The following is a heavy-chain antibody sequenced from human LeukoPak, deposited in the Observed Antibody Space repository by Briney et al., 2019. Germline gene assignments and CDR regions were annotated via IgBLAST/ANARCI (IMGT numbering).Heavy chain of an antibody. CDR1: GGSISRGGYY. Sequence: SETLSLTCTVSGGSISRGGYYWSWIRQHPGKGLEWIGYIYYSGSTNYNPSLKSRLTISVDTSENQFSLKLSSVTAADTAVYYCARSSRQNTGFFDLWGRGTLVTVSS. D-gene: IGHD6-6*01. CDR3: ARSSRQNTGFFDL. CDR2: IYYSGST. J-gene: IGHJ2*01. V-gene: IGHV4-61*08.